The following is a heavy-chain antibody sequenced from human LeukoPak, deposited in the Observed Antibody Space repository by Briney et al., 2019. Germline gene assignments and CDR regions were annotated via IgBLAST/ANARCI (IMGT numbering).Heavy chain of an antibody. J-gene: IGHJ6*04. CDR2: INPSGGTT. V-gene: IGHV1-46*01. CDR3: ARMDYFYGMDV. CDR1: GYTFTKYY. Sequence: ASVKVSCKASGYTFTKYYMHWLRQAPGQGLEWMGVINPSGGTTSYAQKFQGRVTMTRDTSTSTVYMELSSLRSEDTAVYYCARMDYFYGMDVWGKGTTVTGSS.